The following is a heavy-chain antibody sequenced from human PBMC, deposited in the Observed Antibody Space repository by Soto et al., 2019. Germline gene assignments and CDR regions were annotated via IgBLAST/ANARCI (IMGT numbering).Heavy chain of an antibody. V-gene: IGHV1-46*01. CDR2: INPSAGST. CDR3: ARGGSSPAFCYYCGMDV. CDR1: GYSVANYF. D-gene: IGHD6-13*01. J-gene: IGHJ6*02. Sequence: ASVKLSCKASGYSVANYFRHWVRQARRQGLEWLGVINPSAGSTTYAQKFQGRVTMTWDTSTNTVYMDLRSLRSEDTAIFYCARGGSSPAFCYYCGMDVWGQGTTVTVSS.